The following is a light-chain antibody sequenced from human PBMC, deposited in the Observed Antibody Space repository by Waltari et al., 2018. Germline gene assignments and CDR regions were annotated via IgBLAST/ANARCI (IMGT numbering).Light chain of an antibody. CDR2: GAS. Sequence: EIVLTQSPGTLSLSPGERATLSCRASQSVSSSYLAWYQQKPGQAPRLLIYGASSRATGIPDRFRGRGSGTDVTLTISRLEPEDFAVDYCQQYGSAPWTFGQGTKVEIK. CDR1: QSVSSSY. CDR3: QQYGSAPWT. V-gene: IGKV3-20*01. J-gene: IGKJ1*01.